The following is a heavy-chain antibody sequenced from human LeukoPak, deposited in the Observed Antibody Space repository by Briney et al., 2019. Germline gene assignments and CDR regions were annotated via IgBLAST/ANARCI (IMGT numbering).Heavy chain of an antibody. CDR3: ARDVVAVAGFDY. D-gene: IGHD6-19*01. J-gene: IGHJ4*02. Sequence: GGSLRLSCAASGFTFSSYSMNWVRQAPGKGLEWVSSISSSSSYIYYADSVKGRFPISRDNAKNSLYLQMNSLRAEDTAVYYCARDVVAVAGFDYWGQGTLVTVSS. V-gene: IGHV3-21*01. CDR1: GFTFSSYS. CDR2: ISSSSSYI.